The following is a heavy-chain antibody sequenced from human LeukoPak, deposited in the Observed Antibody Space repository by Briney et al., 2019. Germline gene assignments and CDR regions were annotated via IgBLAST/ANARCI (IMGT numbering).Heavy chain of an antibody. Sequence: GGSLRLSCAASGFTFSSYWMNWARQAPGKGLEWVASINHNGNVNYYVDSVKGRFSISRDNAKSSLYLQMNNLRVEDTAVYYCARGGVAATNDYWGQGTLVTVSS. CDR3: ARGGVAATNDY. CDR2: INHNGNVN. J-gene: IGHJ4*02. CDR1: GFTFSSYW. V-gene: IGHV3-7*01. D-gene: IGHD3-3*01.